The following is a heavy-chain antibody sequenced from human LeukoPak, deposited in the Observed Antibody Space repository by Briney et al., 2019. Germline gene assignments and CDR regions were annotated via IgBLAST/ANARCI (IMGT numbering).Heavy chain of an antibody. Sequence: PGGSLRLSCAASGFTFSSYSMNWVRQAPGKGLEWVSYISSSSSTTYYADSVKGRFTISIDNSKNTLYLQMNSLRAEDTAVYYCARDSPGDSSGYHPKPLHQWGQGTLVTVSS. J-gene: IGHJ4*02. CDR1: GFTFSSYS. CDR3: ARDSPGDSSGYHPKPLHQ. D-gene: IGHD3-22*01. V-gene: IGHV3-48*01. CDR2: ISSSSSTT.